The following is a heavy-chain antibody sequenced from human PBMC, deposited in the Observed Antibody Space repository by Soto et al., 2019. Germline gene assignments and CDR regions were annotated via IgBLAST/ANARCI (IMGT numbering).Heavy chain of an antibody. D-gene: IGHD1-1*01. CDR2: ISFDGNHK. CDR3: AREDDHVDPYYYYGLDV. CDR1: GFTFKNYA. V-gene: IGHV3-30-3*01. J-gene: IGHJ6*02. Sequence: GGSLRLSCAASGFTFKNYALHWVRQAPGKGLEWVAVISFDGNHKYFADSVKGRFTISRDDFKNTVYLQMTSLRAEDAALYFCAREDDHVDPYYYYGLDVWGQGTTVTVSS.